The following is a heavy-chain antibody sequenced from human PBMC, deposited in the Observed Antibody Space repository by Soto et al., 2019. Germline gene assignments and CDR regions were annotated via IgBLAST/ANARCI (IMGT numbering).Heavy chain of an antibody. CDR2: IYPGDSDT. CDR1: GYSFTSYW. J-gene: IGHJ4*02. CDR3: ARLPLRYFDWEYYFDY. Sequence: PGESLKISCMGSGYSFTSYWIGWVRQMPGKGLEWMGIIYPGDSDTRYSPSFQGQVTISADKSISTAYLQWGSLKASDTAMYYCARLPLRYFDWEYYFDYWGQGTLVTVSS. D-gene: IGHD3-9*01. V-gene: IGHV5-51*01.